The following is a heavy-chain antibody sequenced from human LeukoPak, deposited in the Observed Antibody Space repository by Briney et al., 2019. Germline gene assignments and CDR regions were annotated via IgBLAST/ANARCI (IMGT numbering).Heavy chain of an antibody. CDR3: ARDTSSVGAFDI. V-gene: IGHV4-31*03. D-gene: IGHD3-22*01. J-gene: IGHJ3*02. CDR1: GGSISSGGYY. Sequence: SETLSLTCTVSGGSISSGGYYWSWIRQLPGKGLEWIGNIFHSGSTFYNPSLKSRFTISVDTSKNQFSLKLSSVTAADTAAYYCARDTSSVGAFDIWGQGTMVTVSS. CDR2: IFHSGST.